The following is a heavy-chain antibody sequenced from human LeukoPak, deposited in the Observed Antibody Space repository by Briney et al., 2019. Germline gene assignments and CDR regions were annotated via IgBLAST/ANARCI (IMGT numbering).Heavy chain of an antibody. D-gene: IGHD4-17*01. CDR1: TFTFSSYA. CDR3: ARGGYGDYDS. V-gene: IGHV3-23*01. Sequence: GGPLRLSCAASTFTFSSYAMSWVRQAPGKGLEWVSAISAGAYSTYYADSVQGRFTISRDNSKNTLFLQMSGLRAEDTAVYFCARGGYGDYDSWGQGTLVTVSS. CDR2: ISAGAYST. J-gene: IGHJ5*01.